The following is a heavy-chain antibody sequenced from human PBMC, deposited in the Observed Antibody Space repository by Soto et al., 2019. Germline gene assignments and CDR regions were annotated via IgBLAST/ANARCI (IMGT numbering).Heavy chain of an antibody. CDR2: IYYSGST. J-gene: IGHJ4*02. CDR3: ARDHSYDSSGYYAPYYFDY. Sequence: SETLSLTCTVSGGSISSYYWSWIRQPPGKGLEWIGYIYYSGSTNYNPSLKSRVTISVDTSKNQFSLKLSSVTAADTAVYYCARDHSYDSSGYYAPYYFDYWGQGTLVTVS. V-gene: IGHV4-59*01. D-gene: IGHD3-22*01. CDR1: GGSISSYY.